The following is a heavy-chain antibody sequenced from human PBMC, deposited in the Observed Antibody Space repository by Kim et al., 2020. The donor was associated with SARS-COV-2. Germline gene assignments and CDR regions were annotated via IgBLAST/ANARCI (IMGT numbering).Heavy chain of an antibody. CDR3: ARIELEGATGFDY. CDR2: IYYSGST. D-gene: IGHD1-26*01. J-gene: IGHJ4*02. Sequence: SETLSLTCTVSGGSISSYYWSWIRQPPGKGLEWIGYIYYSGSTNYNPSLKSRVTISVDTSKNQFSLKLSSVTAADTAVYYCARIELEGATGFDYWGQGTLVTVSS. CDR1: GGSISSYY. V-gene: IGHV4-59*01.